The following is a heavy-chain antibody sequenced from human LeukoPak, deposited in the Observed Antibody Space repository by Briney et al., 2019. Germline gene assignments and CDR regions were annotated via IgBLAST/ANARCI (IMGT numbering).Heavy chain of an antibody. CDR3: SRDIVMVTYWFDP. J-gene: IGHJ5*02. CDR2: INPNSGGT. V-gene: IGHV1-2*02. Sequence: ASVKVSCKASGYTFTGYYMHWVRQAPGQGLEWMGWINPNSGGTNYAQKFQGRVTMTRDTSISTAYMELSRLRSDDTAVYYCSRDIVMVTYWFDPWGQGTLVTVSS. D-gene: IGHD5-18*01. CDR1: GYTFTGYY.